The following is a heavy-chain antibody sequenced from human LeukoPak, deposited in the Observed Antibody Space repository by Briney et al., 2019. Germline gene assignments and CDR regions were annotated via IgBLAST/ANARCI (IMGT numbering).Heavy chain of an antibody. J-gene: IGHJ4*02. Sequence: PSETLSVRCTVSGGSMSIGASRWTWIRQHPEKGLEWIGYIYYSGRTFYNPALRSRLIISVDTDKNQFSLELDSVTVADTAVYYGAWDNHYLDSEYSLWGPVTLVTVSS. CDR3: AWDNHYLDSEYSL. D-gene: IGHD3-9*01. V-gene: IGHV4-31*03. CDR1: GGSMSIGASR. CDR2: IYYSGRT.